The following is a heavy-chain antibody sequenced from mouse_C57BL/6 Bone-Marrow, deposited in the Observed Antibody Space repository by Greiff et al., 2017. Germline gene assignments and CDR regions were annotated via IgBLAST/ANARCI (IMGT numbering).Heavy chain of an antibody. CDR3: ARGGILRHFDD. CDR2: IDPSDSET. CDR1: GYTFTSYW. D-gene: IGHD1-2*01. Sequence: QVQLQQPGAELVRPGSSVKLSCKASGYTFTSYWMHWVKQRPIQGLEWIGNIDPSDSETHYNQKFKDKATLTVDKSSSTAYMQLSSLTSEDSAVYYCARGGILRHFDDWGQGTTLTVSS. J-gene: IGHJ2*01. V-gene: IGHV1-52*01.